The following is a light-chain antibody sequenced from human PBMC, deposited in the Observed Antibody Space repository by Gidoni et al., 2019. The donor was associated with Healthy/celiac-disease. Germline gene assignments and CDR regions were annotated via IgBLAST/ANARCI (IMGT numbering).Light chain of an antibody. Sequence: QSALTQPASVSGSPGQSITISCTGTSSDVGGYNYVSWYQQHPGKAPKLMIYDVSNRPSGFSNRFSGSKSGNTASLTISGLQAEVEADYYCSSYTSSSTLVVFGGGTKLTVL. CDR1: SSDVGGYNY. CDR2: DVS. V-gene: IGLV2-14*01. CDR3: SSYTSSSTLVV. J-gene: IGLJ2*01.